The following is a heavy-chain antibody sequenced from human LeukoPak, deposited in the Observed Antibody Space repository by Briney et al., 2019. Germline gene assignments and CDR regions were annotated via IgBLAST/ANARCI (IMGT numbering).Heavy chain of an antibody. D-gene: IGHD5-24*01. CDR2: IYYSGGT. CDR3: ARNRDGYNSFDY. J-gene: IGHJ4*02. CDR1: GGSISSGDYY. Sequence: PSETLSLTCTVSGGSISSGDYYWSWIRQPPGKGLEWIGYIYYSGGTYYNPSLKSRVTISVDTSKNHFSLKLSSVTAADTAVYYCARNRDGYNSFDYWGQGTLVTVSS. V-gene: IGHV4-31*03.